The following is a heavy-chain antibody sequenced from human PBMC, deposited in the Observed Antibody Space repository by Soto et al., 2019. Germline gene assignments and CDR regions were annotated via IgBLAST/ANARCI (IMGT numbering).Heavy chain of an antibody. CDR2: IYYSGST. J-gene: IGHJ3*02. CDR1: GGSISSGGYS. Sequence: PSETLSLTCTVSGGSISSGGYSWTWIRQHPGKGLEWIGYIYYSGSTYYKPSLKSRVTISVDTSKNQLSLKLSSVTAADTAVYYCAGASTWRPGAFDIWGQGTTVTVS. V-gene: IGHV4-31*03. CDR3: AGASTWRPGAFDI. D-gene: IGHD5-12*01.